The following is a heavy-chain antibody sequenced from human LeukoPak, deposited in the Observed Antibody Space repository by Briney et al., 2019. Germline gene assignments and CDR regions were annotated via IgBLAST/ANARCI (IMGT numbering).Heavy chain of an antibody. CDR2: IWYDGSNK. CDR3: ARDHANWGSGSLDY. D-gene: IGHD7-27*01. V-gene: IGHV3-33*01. CDR1: GFTFSSYG. Sequence: GGSLRLSCAASGFTFSSYGMHWVRQAPGEGLEWVAVIWYDGSNKYYADSVKGRFTISRDNSKNTLYLQMNSLRAEDTAVYYCARDHANWGSGSLDYWGQGTLVTVSS. J-gene: IGHJ4*02.